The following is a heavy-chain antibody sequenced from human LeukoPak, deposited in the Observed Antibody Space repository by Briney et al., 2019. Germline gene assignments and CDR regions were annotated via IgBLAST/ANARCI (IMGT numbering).Heavy chain of an antibody. D-gene: IGHD2-21*02. Sequence: PGGSLRLSCAASGFTFSSYSMNWVRQAPGKGLEWVSSISSSSSYIYYADSVKGRFTISRDNAKNSLYLQMDSLRAEDTAVHYCARDPRGGDPLWGQGTLVTVSS. CDR3: ARDPRGGDPL. V-gene: IGHV3-21*01. J-gene: IGHJ4*02. CDR1: GFTFSSYS. CDR2: ISSSSSYI.